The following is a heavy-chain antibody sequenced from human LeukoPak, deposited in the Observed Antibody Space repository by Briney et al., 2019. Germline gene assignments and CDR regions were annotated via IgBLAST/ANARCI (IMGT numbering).Heavy chain of an antibody. D-gene: IGHD3-9*01. CDR1: GGSISSSNFY. J-gene: IGHJ4*02. CDR3: ARHPITIFDY. V-gene: IGHV4-39*07. CDR2: IYYSGST. Sequence: SETLSLTCTVSGGSISSSNFYWGWIRQPPGKGLEWIGSIYYSGSTYYNPSLKSRVTISVDTSKNQFSLKLSSVTAADTAVYYCARHPITIFDYWGQGTLVTVSS.